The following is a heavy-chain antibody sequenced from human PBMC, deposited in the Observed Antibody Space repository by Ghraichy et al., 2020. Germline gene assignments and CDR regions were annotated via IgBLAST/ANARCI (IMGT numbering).Heavy chain of an antibody. CDR1: GGSISSGGYY. V-gene: IGHV4-31*03. Sequence: SLNISCTVSGGSISSGGYYWSWIRQHPGKGLEWIGYIYYSGSTYYSPSLKSRVTISVDTSKNQFSLKLSSVTAADTAVYYCARSPSSHDAFDIWGQGTMVTVSS. D-gene: IGHD6-6*01. J-gene: IGHJ3*02. CDR2: IYYSGST. CDR3: ARSPSSHDAFDI.